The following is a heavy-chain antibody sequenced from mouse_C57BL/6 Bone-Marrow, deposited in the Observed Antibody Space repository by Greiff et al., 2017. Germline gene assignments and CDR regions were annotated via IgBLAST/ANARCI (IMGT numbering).Heavy chain of an antibody. D-gene: IGHD1-1*01. CDR2: IDPSDSDT. J-gene: IGHJ4*01. CDR3: ARPHYYGSSPYAMDD. Sequence: VQLQQPGAELVRPGSSVKLSCKASGYTFTSYWMHWVKQRPIQGLEWIGNIDPSDSDTHYNQKFKDKATLTVDKSSSTAYMQLSSLTSEDSAVYYCARPHYYGSSPYAMDDWGQGTSVTVSS. V-gene: IGHV1-52*01. CDR1: GYTFTSYW.